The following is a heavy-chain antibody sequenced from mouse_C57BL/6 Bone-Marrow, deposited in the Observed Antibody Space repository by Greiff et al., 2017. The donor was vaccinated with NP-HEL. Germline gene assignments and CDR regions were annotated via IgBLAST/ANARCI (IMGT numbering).Heavy chain of an antibody. D-gene: IGHD2-10*01. CDR1: GFTFSSYA. CDR2: ISDGGSYT. V-gene: IGHV5-4*03. Sequence: EVKLVESGGGLVKPGGSLKLSCAASGFTFSSYAMSWVRQTPEKRLEWVATISDGGSYTYYPDNVKGRFTISRDNAKNNLYLQMRHLKSEDTAMYYCARAYYGNYVGYAMDYWGQGTSVTVSS. J-gene: IGHJ4*01. CDR3: ARAYYGNYVGYAMDY.